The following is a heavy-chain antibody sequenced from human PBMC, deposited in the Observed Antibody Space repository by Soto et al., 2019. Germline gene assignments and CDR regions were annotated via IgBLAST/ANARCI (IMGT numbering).Heavy chain of an antibody. V-gene: IGHV4-30-4*01. CDR2: IYYSGST. CDR3: ARVPTYCSSTSCYKWFDP. CDR1: GGSISSGDYY. Sequence: LSLTCTVSGGSISSGDYYWSWIRQPPGKGLEWIGYIYYSGSTYYNPSLKSRVTISVDTSKNQFSLKLSSVTAADTAVYYCARVPTYCSSTSCYKWFDPWGQGTLVTVSS. J-gene: IGHJ5*02. D-gene: IGHD2-2*02.